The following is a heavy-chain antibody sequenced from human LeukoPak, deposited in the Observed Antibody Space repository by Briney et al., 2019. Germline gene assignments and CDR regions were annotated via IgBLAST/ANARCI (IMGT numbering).Heavy chain of an antibody. V-gene: IGHV4-39*01. D-gene: IGHD3-22*01. CDR3: ARRSYYDSSGYLPSPYYFDY. CDR1: GGSISSSSYY. J-gene: IGHJ4*02. Sequence: PSETLSLTCTVSGGSISSSSYYWGWIRQPPGKGLEWIGSIYYSGSTYYNPSLKSRVTISVDTSKNQFSLKLSSVTATDTAVYYCARRSYYDSSGYLPSPYYFDYRGQGTLVTVSS. CDR2: IYYSGST.